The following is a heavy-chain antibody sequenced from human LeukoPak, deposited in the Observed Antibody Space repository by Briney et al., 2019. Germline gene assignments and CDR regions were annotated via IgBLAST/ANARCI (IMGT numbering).Heavy chain of an antibody. CDR3: AKAIGDYVAFDI. Sequence: PGGSLRLSCAASGFTFSSYAMSWVRQAPGKGLEWVSAVSGSGGSTYYADSVKGRFTISRDNSKNTLYLQMNSLRAEDTAVYYCAKAIGDYVAFDIWGQGTMVTVSS. V-gene: IGHV3-23*01. CDR2: VSGSGGST. J-gene: IGHJ3*02. CDR1: GFTFSSYA. D-gene: IGHD4-17*01.